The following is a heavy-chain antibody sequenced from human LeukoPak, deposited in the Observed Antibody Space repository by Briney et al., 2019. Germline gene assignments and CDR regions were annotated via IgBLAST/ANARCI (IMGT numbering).Heavy chain of an antibody. CDR3: TRGSRYYDSSDFDC. CDR2: IKSKTDGGTT. Sequence: PGGSLRLSCAASGFTFSNAWMNWVRQAPGKGLEWVGRIKSKTDGGTTEYAAPVKGRFTISRDDSKNTLYLQMNSLKTEDTGVYYCTRGSRYYDSSDFDCWGQGTLVTVSS. D-gene: IGHD3-22*01. J-gene: IGHJ4*02. CDR1: GFTFSNAW. V-gene: IGHV3-15*01.